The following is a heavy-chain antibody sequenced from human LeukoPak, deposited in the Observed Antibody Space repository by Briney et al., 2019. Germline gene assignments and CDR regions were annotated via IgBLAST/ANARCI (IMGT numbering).Heavy chain of an antibody. CDR2: IIPILGIA. CDR3: ARVHLYDSSGYYDY. J-gene: IGHJ4*02. V-gene: IGHV1-69*04. Sequence: ASVKVSCKASGGTFSSYAISWVRQAPGQGLEWMGRIIPILGIANYAQKFQGRVTITVDKSTSTAYMELSSLRSEDTAVYYCARVHLYDSSGYYDYWGQGTLVTVSS. CDR1: GGTFSSYA. D-gene: IGHD3-22*01.